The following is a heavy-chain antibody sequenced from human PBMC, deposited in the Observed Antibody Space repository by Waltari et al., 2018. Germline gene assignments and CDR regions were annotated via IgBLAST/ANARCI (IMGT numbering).Heavy chain of an antibody. CDR3: ARHLYSYGYVDY. CDR1: GFTFSSYS. Sequence: EVQLVESGGGLVKPGGSLRLSCAASGFTFSSYSLTWVRQAPGKGLEWVSSISSSSSYIYYADSVKGRFTISRDNAKNSLYLQMNSLRAEDTDVYYCARHLYSYGYVDYWGQGTLVTVSS. D-gene: IGHD5-18*01. J-gene: IGHJ4*02. V-gene: IGHV3-21*01. CDR2: ISSSSSYI.